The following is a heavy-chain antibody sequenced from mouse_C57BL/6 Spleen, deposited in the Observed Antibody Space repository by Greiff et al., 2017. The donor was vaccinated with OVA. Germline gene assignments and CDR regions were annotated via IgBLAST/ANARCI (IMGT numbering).Heavy chain of an antibody. Sequence: VQLQQSGPELVKPGASVKISCKASGYTFTDYYMNWVKQSHGKSLEWIGDINPNNGGTSYNQKFKGKATLTVDKSSSTAYMELRSMTSEDSAVYYCARVAGSSALYAMDYWGQGTSVTVSS. CDR3: ARVAGSSALYAMDY. V-gene: IGHV1-26*01. CDR2: INPNNGGT. J-gene: IGHJ4*01. D-gene: IGHD1-1*01. CDR1: GYTFTDYY.